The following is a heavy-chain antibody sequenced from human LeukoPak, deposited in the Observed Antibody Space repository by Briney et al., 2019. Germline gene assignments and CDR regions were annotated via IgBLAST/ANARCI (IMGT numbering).Heavy chain of an antibody. V-gene: IGHV3-23*01. CDR1: GLTFRTYA. CDR2: ISDSGGYT. J-gene: IGHJ4*02. CDR3: AKSGYNRFDY. Sequence: PGGSLRLSCAASGLTFRTYAMSWVRQAPGKGLEWVSSISDSGGYTFYADSVKGRFTISRDNSKNTVYLQMNSLIAEDTAVYYCAKSGYNRFDYWGQGTRVTVSS. D-gene: IGHD5-24*01.